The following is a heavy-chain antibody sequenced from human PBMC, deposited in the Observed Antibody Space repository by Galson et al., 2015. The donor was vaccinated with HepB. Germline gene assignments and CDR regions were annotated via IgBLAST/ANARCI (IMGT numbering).Heavy chain of an antibody. V-gene: IGHV1-18*04. D-gene: IGHD6-13*01. CDR3: ARDRYSSSSDAFDI. CDR2: ISTYNGNT. CDR1: GYTFTSYG. Sequence: SVKVSCKASGYTFTSYGISWVRQAPGQGLEWMGWISTYNGNTNYAQKLHDRITLTTDTSTSTAYMELRSLRSDDTAVYYCARDRYSSSSDAFDIWGQGTMVTVSS. J-gene: IGHJ3*02.